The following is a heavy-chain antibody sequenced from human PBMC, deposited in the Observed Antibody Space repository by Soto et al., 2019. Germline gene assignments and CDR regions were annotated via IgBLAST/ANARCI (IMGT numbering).Heavy chain of an antibody. CDR2: IVPFTELA. D-gene: IGHD5-12*01. CDR3: AIANSWHDALHI. J-gene: IGHJ3*02. Sequence: QSGAEMRKPGSSVKVSCTVSRGIVSTNVINWVRQAPGKGPEWMGRIVPFTELADYAQKFQSRVIITADRSTSSSAMEIISLRSEDTAIYYCAIANSWHDALHIWDQGTKV. V-gene: IGHV1-69*02. CDR1: RGIVSTNV.